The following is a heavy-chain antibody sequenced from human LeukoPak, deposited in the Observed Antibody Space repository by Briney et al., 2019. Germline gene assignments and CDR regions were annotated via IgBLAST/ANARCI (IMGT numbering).Heavy chain of an antibody. J-gene: IGHJ4*02. CDR2: INQDGSEK. V-gene: IGHV3-7*01. Sequence: GGSLRLSCAASGLPFSSHWLSWFRQSPGKGLEWVAHINQDGSEKYYVDSVKGRFTISRDNARNSQYLQMNSLRAEDTAVYYCASGGGWVFNNWGQGTLVTVSS. D-gene: IGHD6-19*01. CDR1: GLPFSSHW. CDR3: ASGGGWVFNN.